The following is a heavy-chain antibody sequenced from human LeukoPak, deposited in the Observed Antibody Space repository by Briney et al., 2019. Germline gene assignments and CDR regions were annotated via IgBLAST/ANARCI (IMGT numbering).Heavy chain of an antibody. Sequence: SETLSLTCTVSGVSISGGSFHWGWVRQPPGKGLEWIGNIHYSGSTYYNPSLKSPVSISVDTSKNHFSLQLSSVTAADTAVYYCAGRVGASIWTGMHFWGQGTLVAASS. V-gene: IGHV4-39*02. CDR2: IHYSGST. D-gene: IGHD1-26*01. CDR1: GVSISGGSFH. J-gene: IGHJ4*02. CDR3: AGRVGASIWTGMHF.